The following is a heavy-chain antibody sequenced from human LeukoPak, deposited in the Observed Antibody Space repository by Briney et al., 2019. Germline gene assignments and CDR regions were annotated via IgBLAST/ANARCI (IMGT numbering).Heavy chain of an antibody. J-gene: IGHJ6*03. CDR2: INPNSGGT. CDR1: GYTFTGYY. CDR3: AXXXXXAXVTXXMDV. Sequence: ASVKVSCKASGYTFTGYYMHWVRQAPGQGLEWMGRINPNSGGTNYAQKFQGRVTMTRDTSISTAYMELSRLRSDDTAVYYCAXXXXXAXVTXXMDVXGKGTTVTVSS. V-gene: IGHV1-2*06.